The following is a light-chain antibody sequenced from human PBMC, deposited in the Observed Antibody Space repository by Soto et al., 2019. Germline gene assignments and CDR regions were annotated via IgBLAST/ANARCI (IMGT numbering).Light chain of an antibody. J-gene: IGLJ2*01. CDR3: AAWDDSLKGLV. V-gene: IGLV1-36*01. CDR2: YDD. Sequence: QSVLTQPPSVSEAPRQRVTISCSGSSSNIGNNAVNWYQQLPGKAPKLLIYYDDLLPSGVSDRFSGSKSGTSASLAISGLQSDDEADYYCAAWDDSLKGLVFGGGTKVTVL. CDR1: SSNIGNNA.